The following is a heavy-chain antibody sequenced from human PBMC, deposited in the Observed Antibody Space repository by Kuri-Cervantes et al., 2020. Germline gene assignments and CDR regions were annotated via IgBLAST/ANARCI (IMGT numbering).Heavy chain of an antibody. CDR3: ARGPYGDYPLDY. CDR1: GASISTYY. V-gene: IGHV4-4*07. Sequence: GSLRLSCTVSGASISTYYWSWIRQPAGKGLEWIGRIYTSGSTSYNPSLKSRVTMSVDTSKNQFSLKLSSVTAADTAVYYCARGPYGDYPLDYWGQGTLVTVSS. J-gene: IGHJ4*02. D-gene: IGHD4-17*01. CDR2: IYTSGST.